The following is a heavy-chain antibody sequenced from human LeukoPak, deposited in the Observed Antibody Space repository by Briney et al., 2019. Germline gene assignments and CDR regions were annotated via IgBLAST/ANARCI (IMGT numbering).Heavy chain of an antibody. Sequence: ASVKVSCKASGGTFSSYAISWVRQAPGQRPEWMGWINAGNGHTRYSQEFQGRVTITRDASASTAYMELNSLGSEDMAMYYCARGRGTSGSNRDFYYYYYMDVWGKGTTVTISS. J-gene: IGHJ6*03. CDR2: INAGNGHT. CDR1: GGTFSSYA. D-gene: IGHD6-13*01. V-gene: IGHV1-3*03. CDR3: ARGRGTSGSNRDFYYYYYMDV.